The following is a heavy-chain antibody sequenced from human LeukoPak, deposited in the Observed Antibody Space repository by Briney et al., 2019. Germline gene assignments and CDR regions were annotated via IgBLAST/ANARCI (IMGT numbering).Heavy chain of an antibody. J-gene: IGHJ4*02. CDR3: ARLRCRGGSCYSVWDF. CDR2: IDPSDSYT. Sequence: HGESLRISCKGSGYSFTTYWISWVRQIPGKGLEWMGMIDPSDSYTNYSPSFQGHVTISSDKSISTAYLQWSSLKASDTAIYYCARLRCRGGSCYSVWDFWGQGTLVTVSS. V-gene: IGHV5-10-1*01. D-gene: IGHD2-15*01. CDR1: GYSFTTYW.